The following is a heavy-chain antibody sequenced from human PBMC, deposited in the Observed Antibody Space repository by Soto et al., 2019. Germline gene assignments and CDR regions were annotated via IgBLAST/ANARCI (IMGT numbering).Heavy chain of an antibody. V-gene: IGHV5-51*01. D-gene: IGHD1-26*01. CDR1: GYRFTTYW. J-gene: IGHJ4*02. CDR3: ARHGVESGGTIPPFDY. Sequence: HGESLKISCKVSGYRFTTYWIAWVRQMPWKGLEWMGIIFPGDSDTRYSPSFQGQVTISADKSISTAYLQWSSLKASDTAMYYCARHGVESGGTIPPFDYWGQGTLVTVSS. CDR2: IFPGDSDT.